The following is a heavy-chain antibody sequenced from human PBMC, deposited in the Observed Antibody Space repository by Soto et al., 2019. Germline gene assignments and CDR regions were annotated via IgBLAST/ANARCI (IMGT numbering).Heavy chain of an antibody. Sequence: EVQLVESGGGLVQPGGSLRLSCAASGFTFSSYWMHWVRQAPGKGLVWVSRTNSDGSSTSYADSVKGRFTISRDNAKNTVYLQMNSLRAEDTAVYYCARWGDYDFWSGYLNHDAFDIWGQGTMVTVSS. D-gene: IGHD3-3*01. CDR3: ARWGDYDFWSGYLNHDAFDI. CDR2: TNSDGSST. J-gene: IGHJ3*02. V-gene: IGHV3-74*01. CDR1: GFTFSSYW.